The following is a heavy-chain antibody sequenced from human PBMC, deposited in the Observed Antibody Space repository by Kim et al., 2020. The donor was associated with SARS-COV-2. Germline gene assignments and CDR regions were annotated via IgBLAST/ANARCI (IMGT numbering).Heavy chain of an antibody. Sequence: GGSLRLSCAASGFTFSSYSMNWVRQAPGKGLEWVSYISSSSSTIYYADSVKGRFTISRDNAKNSLYLQMNSLRDEDTAVYYCARDLRGVYYDFASYGMDVWGQGTTVTVSS. V-gene: IGHV3-48*02. CDR3: ARDLRGVYYDFASYGMDV. CDR2: ISSSSSTI. CDR1: GFTFSSYS. J-gene: IGHJ6*02. D-gene: IGHD3-3*01.